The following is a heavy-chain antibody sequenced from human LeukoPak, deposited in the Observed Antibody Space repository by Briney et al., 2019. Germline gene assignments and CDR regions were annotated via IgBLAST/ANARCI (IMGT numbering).Heavy chain of an antibody. CDR3: ARTRYYYGSRSYGAPYYFDY. J-gene: IGHJ4*02. V-gene: IGHV4-39*01. Sequence: SETLSLTCTVSGDSISSGDYYWSWIRQPPGKGLEWIGSIYYSGSTYYNPSLKNRLTISVDTSKNQFSLKLSSVTAADTAVYYCARTRYYYGSRSYGAPYYFDYWGQGTLVTVSS. CDR1: GDSISSGDYY. D-gene: IGHD3-10*01. CDR2: IYYSGST.